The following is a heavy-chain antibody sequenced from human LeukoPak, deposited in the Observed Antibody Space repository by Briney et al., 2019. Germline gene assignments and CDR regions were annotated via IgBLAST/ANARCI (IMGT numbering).Heavy chain of an antibody. CDR1: GGSFSGYY. J-gene: IGHJ4*02. Sequence: SETLSLTCAAYGGSFSGYYWSWIRQPPGKGLEWIGEINHSGSTNYNPSLKSRVTISVDTSKNQFSLKLSSVTAADTAVYYCARGRVRMVRGVIGPSFDYWGQGTLVTVSS. CDR2: INHSGST. V-gene: IGHV4-34*01. D-gene: IGHD3-10*01. CDR3: ARGRVRMVRGVIGPSFDY.